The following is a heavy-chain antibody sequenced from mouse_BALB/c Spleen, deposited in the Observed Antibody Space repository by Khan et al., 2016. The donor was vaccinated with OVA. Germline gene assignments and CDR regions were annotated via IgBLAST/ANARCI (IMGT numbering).Heavy chain of an antibody. V-gene: IGHV1S29*02. CDR1: GYTFTDYN. CDR2: IFPNNGDS. Sequence: VQLQQSGPGLVKPGASVKISCKASGYTFTDYNMDWVKQSHGKSLEWIGYIFPNNGDSGYNQKFKTKATLTVDHSSSTAYMELPSLTSEDSAVYYCVRSGYGSFAYWGQGTLVTVSA. D-gene: IGHD1-2*01. J-gene: IGHJ3*01. CDR3: VRSGYGSFAY.